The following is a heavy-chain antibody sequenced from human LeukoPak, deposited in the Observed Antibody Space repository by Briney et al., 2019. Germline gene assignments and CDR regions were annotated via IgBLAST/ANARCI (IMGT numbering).Heavy chain of an antibody. CDR3: ARGQLWFGLNWFDP. Sequence: ASVKVSFKASGYTFTSYGISWVRQAPGQGLEWMGWISAYNGNTNYAQKLQGRVTMTTDTSTSTAYMELRSLRSDDTAVYYCARGQLWFGLNWFDPWGQGTLVTVSS. J-gene: IGHJ5*02. V-gene: IGHV1-18*01. CDR1: GYTFTSYG. CDR2: ISAYNGNT. D-gene: IGHD3-10*01.